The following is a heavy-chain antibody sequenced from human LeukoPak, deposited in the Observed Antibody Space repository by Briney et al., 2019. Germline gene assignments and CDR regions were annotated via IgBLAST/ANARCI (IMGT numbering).Heavy chain of an antibody. Sequence: GGSLRLSCAASGFTFDDYAMHWVRQAPGKGLEWVSGISWNSGSIGYADSVKGRFTISRDNAENSLYLQMNSLRAEDTALYYCAKAGVDTAMHLFDYWGQGTLVTVSS. CDR1: GFTFDDYA. V-gene: IGHV3-9*01. D-gene: IGHD5-18*01. CDR2: ISWNSGSI. CDR3: AKAGVDTAMHLFDY. J-gene: IGHJ4*02.